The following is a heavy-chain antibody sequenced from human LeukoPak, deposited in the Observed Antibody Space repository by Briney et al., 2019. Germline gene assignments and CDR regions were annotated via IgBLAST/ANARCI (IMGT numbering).Heavy chain of an antibody. CDR3: ARFPYGDYPLGY. D-gene: IGHD4-17*01. CDR1: GGSFSGYY. J-gene: IGHJ4*02. V-gene: IGHV4-34*01. Sequence: SETLSLTCAVYGGSFSGYYWSWIRQPPGKGLEWIGEINHSGSTNYNPSLKSRVTISVDTSKNQFSLKLSSVTAADTAVYYCARFPYGDYPLGYWGQGTLVTVSS. CDR2: INHSGST.